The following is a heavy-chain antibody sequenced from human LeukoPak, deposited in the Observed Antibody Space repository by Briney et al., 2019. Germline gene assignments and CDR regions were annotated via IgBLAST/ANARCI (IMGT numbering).Heavy chain of an antibody. CDR2: ILYDGTMK. Sequence: GGSLRLSCAASTFTFNNYAMHWVRQAPGKGLEWVAVILYDGTMKYYADSVKGRFTISRDNSNNMLYLQMNSLRPEDTAVYYCARSAAAGRIVATFAYWGQGTLVTVSS. J-gene: IGHJ4*02. D-gene: IGHD5-12*01. CDR1: TFTFNNYA. V-gene: IGHV3-30*04. CDR3: ARSAAAGRIVATFAY.